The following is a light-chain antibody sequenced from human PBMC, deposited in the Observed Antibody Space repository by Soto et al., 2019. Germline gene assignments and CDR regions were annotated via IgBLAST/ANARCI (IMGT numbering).Light chain of an antibody. Sequence: DIQMTQSPSSVSASLGDRVTITCRASQGIGNYLAWFQLKPGKAPKSLIYGASRLQSGVPSKFSGRGSGTDFTLTISSLQPEDFATDYCQQYDSYPVTFGGGTKVEIK. CDR2: GAS. CDR3: QQYDSYPVT. CDR1: QGIGNY. V-gene: IGKV1-16*02. J-gene: IGKJ4*01.